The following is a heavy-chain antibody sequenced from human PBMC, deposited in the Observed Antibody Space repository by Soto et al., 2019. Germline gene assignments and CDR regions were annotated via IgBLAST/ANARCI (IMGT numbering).Heavy chain of an antibody. D-gene: IGHD3-22*01. V-gene: IGHV4-61*01. CDR1: GGSVSSGTYY. Sequence: PSETLSLTXTVSGGSVSSGTYYWSWIRQPPGRGLEWIGYIYNSGSTNYNPSLKSRVTILVDTSKNQFSLKLSSVTAADTAVYYRASGFAYYYDGSYYFDYWGQGTLVTVSS. J-gene: IGHJ4*02. CDR3: ASGFAYYYDGSYYFDY. CDR2: IYNSGST.